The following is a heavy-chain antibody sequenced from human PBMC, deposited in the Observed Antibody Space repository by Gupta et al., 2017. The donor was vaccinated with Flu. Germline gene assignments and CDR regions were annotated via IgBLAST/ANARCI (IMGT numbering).Heavy chain of an antibody. CDR3: ARDPLVRGLRHFDY. J-gene: IGHJ4*02. CDR1: GYTFTSYW. V-gene: IGHV1-46*01. CDR2: ITPSSGLT. Sequence: QVQLVQSGAEVKKPGASVKVSCKASGYTFTSYWIHWVRQAPGQGLEWMGLITPSSGLTTYAQSFQGRVTVTTDTSTSTVYMELTSLRSEDTAVYFCARDPLVRGLRHFDYWGQGTLVTVSS. D-gene: IGHD3-10*01.